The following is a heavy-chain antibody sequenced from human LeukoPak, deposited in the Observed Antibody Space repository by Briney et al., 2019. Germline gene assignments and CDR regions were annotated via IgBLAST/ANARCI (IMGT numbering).Heavy chain of an antibody. V-gene: IGHV3-23*01. J-gene: IGHJ6*02. D-gene: IGHD3-3*01. CDR1: GFTFSSYA. Sequence: PGGSLRLSCAASGFTFSSYAMSWVRQAPGMGLEWVSAISGSGGSTYYADSVKGRFTISRDNSKNTLYLQMNSLRAEDTAVYYCAKDSTYYDFWSGYYYYYYYGMDVWGQGTTVTVSS. CDR2: ISGSGGST. CDR3: AKDSTYYDFWSGYYYYYYYGMDV.